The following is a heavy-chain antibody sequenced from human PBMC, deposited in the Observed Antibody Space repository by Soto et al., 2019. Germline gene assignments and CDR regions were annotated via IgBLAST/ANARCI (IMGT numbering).Heavy chain of an antibody. D-gene: IGHD2-2*01. J-gene: IGHJ6*02. V-gene: IGHV4-34*01. CDR2: INHSGST. Sequence: PSETLSLTCAFYCGSFIGYYWSWIRQPPGKGLEWIGEINHSGSTNYNPSLKSRVTISVDTSKNQFSLKLSSVTAADTAVYYCARARGYCSSTSCYYYYGMDVWGQGTTVTVSS. CDR1: CGSFIGYY. CDR3: ARARGYCSSTSCYYYYGMDV.